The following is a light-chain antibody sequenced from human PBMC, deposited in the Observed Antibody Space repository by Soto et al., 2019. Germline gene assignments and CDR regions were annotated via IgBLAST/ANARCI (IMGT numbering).Light chain of an antibody. CDR3: KKYVSSHWA. CDR1: QSVTNSF. Sequence: EIVLAQSPGTLSLSPGERATLSCRASQSVTNSFLAWYQQKPGQAPRLLIYGASRRATGIPDGCTGSGSGTGFPLTISRLEPGDFAVYYCKKYVSSHWAFGQGTKGDIK. CDR2: GAS. V-gene: IGKV3-20*01. J-gene: IGKJ1*01.